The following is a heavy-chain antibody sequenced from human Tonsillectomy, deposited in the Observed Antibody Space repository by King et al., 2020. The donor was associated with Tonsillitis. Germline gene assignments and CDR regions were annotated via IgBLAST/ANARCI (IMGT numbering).Heavy chain of an antibody. CDR2: IRYDGSNK. V-gene: IGHV3-30*02. J-gene: IGHJ4*02. Sequence: HVQLVESGGGVVQPGGSLRLSCAASGFTFSSYGMHWVRQAPGKGLEWVAFIRYDGSNKYYADSVKGRFTISRDNSKNTLYLQMNSLRAEDTAVYYCAKVKERTDYWGQGTLVTVSS. CDR1: GFTFSSYG. CDR3: AKVKERTDY. D-gene: IGHD1-1*01.